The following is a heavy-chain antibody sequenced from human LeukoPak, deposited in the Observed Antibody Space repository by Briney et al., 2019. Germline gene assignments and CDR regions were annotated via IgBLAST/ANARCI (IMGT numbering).Heavy chain of an antibody. V-gene: IGHV3-66*02. J-gene: IGHJ5*02. CDR3: ARDRAEGKTWVEFDP. CDR1: GFIVNSYG. CDR2: IYSDGVT. Sequence: GGSLRLSCAASGFIVNSYGMSWVRQAPGKGLAWVSLIYSDGVTQYADSVKGRFTISRDNSKSTLYLQMNSLRDEDTAVYFCARDRAEGKTWVEFDPWGQGTLVTVSS.